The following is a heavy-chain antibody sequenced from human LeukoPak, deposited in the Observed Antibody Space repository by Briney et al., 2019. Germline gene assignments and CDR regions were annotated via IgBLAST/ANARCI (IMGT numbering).Heavy chain of an antibody. V-gene: IGHV1-8*03. J-gene: IGHJ4*02. Sequence: SVKVPCKASVYTHTIYDINCARRARRRGCEGMVGMNPNSGSTGDAQKFKGRVTITRNTSISTAYKELSGLRSEDTAVYYCARRRSTGYPYYFEYWGQGILVTVSS. CDR1: VYTHTIYD. D-gene: IGHD5-12*01. CDR3: ARRRSTGYPYYFEY. CDR2: MNPNSGST.